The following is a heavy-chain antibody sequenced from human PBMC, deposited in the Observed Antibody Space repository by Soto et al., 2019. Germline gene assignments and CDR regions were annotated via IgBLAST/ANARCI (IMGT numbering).Heavy chain of an antibody. CDR2: VYHTVDT. V-gene: IGHV4-4*02. J-gene: IGHJ5*02. Sequence: SETLSLTCGVSGGTVASSHWWSWVRHSPGRGLEWIGNVYHTVDTNCNPSLQSRGSFSVDKSNNQFSLRLTSVTAADTAVYFCAREIVTAGGNNYFDPWGPGTLVTV. CDR3: AREIVTAGGNNYFDP. CDR1: GGTVASSHW. D-gene: IGHD2-21*02.